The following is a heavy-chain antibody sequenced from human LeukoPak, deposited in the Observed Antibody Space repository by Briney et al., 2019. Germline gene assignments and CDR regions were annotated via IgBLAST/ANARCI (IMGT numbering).Heavy chain of an antibody. D-gene: IGHD3-3*01. J-gene: IGHJ4*02. V-gene: IGHV3-23*01. CDR3: ARDPYNFWSGYHPGGFDY. CDR1: GFTFSAYA. Sequence: GGSLRLSCEASGFTFSAYAMTWVRQAPGKGLEWVSSIGSDNKPHYSGSVKGRFAISRDNSKSMLFLQLNSLRAEDTAVYYCARDPYNFWSGYHPGGFDYWGQGTLVTVSS. CDR2: IGSDNKP.